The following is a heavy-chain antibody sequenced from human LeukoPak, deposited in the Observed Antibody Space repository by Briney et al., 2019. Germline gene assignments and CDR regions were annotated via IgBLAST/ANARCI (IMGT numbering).Heavy chain of an antibody. CDR3: ASWDYYSYDTFDI. V-gene: IGHV4-61*02. Sequence: SETLSLTCTVSGRSISSGSDYWSWIRQPAGKGLEWIGRIYTNGSTNYNPSLQIRVTIRQDPAKNQFSLEQRSRSAPDTAVYYCASWDYYSYDTFDIWGKGTMVTVSS. J-gene: IGHJ3*02. D-gene: IGHD3-10*01. CDR1: GRSISSGSDY. CDR2: IYTNGST.